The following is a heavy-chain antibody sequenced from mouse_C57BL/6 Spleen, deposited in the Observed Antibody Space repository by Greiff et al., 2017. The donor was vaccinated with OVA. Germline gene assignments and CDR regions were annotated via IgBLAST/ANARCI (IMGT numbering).Heavy chain of an antibody. CDR2: IDPETGGT. V-gene: IGHV1-15*01. CDR3: TREGEGYDVGFAY. D-gene: IGHD2-2*01. J-gene: IGHJ3*01. CDR1: GYTFTDYE. Sequence: VQLQQSGAELVRPGASVTLSCKASGYTFTDYEMHWVKQTPVHGLEWIGAIDPETGGTAYNQKFKGKAILTADKSSSTAYMELRSLTSEDSAVYDCTREGEGYDVGFAYWGQGTLVTVSA.